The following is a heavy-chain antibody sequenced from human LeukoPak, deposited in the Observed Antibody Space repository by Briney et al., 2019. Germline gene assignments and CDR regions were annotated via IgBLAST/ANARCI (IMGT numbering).Heavy chain of an antibody. V-gene: IGHV4-4*08. CDR2: IYNSGST. D-gene: IGHD3/OR15-3a*01. CDR1: GASISNYY. CDR3: ARETSEDSNWFDP. J-gene: IGHJ5*02. Sequence: SETLSLTCTVSGASISNYYWSWIRQPPGKGLEWIAYIYNSGSTNYNPSLKSRVTISVDTSKNQFSLKVSSVTAADTAVYYCARETSEDSNWFDPWGQGTLVTVSS.